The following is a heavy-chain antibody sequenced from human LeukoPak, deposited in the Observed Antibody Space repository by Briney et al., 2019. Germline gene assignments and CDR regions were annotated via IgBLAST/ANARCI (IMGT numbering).Heavy chain of an antibody. Sequence: SETLSLACAVYALSFTCTYWSWTCQPPGKGLEWIGEINHSGSTNYNPSLKSRVTISVDTSKNQFSLKLSSVTAADTAVYYCARRYYYYYYMDVWGKGTTVTVSS. J-gene: IGHJ6*03. CDR1: ALSFTCTY. CDR2: INHSGST. V-gene: IGHV4-34*01. CDR3: ARRYYYYYYMDV.